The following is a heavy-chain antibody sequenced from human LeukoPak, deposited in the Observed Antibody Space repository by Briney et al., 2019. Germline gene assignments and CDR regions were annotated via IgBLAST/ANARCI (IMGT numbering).Heavy chain of an antibody. CDR3: ARAARYSGSYPLDY. V-gene: IGHV1-69*04. Sequence: SVKDSCKASGGTFSSYAISWVRQAPGQGLEWMGRIIPILGIANYAQKFQGRVTITADKSTSTAYMELSSLRSEDTAAYYCARAARYSGSYPLDYWGQGTLVTVSS. J-gene: IGHJ4*02. D-gene: IGHD1-26*01. CDR2: IIPILGIA. CDR1: GGTFSSYA.